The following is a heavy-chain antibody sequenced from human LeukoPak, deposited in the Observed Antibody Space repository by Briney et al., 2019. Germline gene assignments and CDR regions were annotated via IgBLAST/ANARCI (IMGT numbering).Heavy chain of an antibody. Sequence: ASVKVSCKASGYTFTGYYMHWVRQAPGQGLEWMGWINPNSGGTNYAQKFQGRVTMTRDTSISTAYMELSRLRSDDTAVYYCARTGVRLYCGGDCYLGYWGQGTLVTVSS. CDR3: ARTGVRLYCGGDCYLGY. V-gene: IGHV1-2*02. D-gene: IGHD2-21*02. CDR2: INPNSGGT. J-gene: IGHJ4*02. CDR1: GYTFTGYY.